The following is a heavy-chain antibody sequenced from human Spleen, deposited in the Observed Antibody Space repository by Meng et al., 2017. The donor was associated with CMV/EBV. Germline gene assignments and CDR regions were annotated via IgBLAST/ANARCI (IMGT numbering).Heavy chain of an antibody. V-gene: IGHV4-34*01. CDR3: ARAPIVVVPAANWFDP. D-gene: IGHD2-2*01. CDR2: INHSGST. Sequence: QGQLQQWGAGLLKPSETLSLSGAVYGGSFSGYYWSWIRQPPGKGLEWIGEINHSGSTNYNPSLKSRVIISVDTSKNQFSLKLSSVTAADTAVYYCARAPIVVVPAANWFDPWGQGTLVTVSS. CDR1: GGSFSGYY. J-gene: IGHJ5*02.